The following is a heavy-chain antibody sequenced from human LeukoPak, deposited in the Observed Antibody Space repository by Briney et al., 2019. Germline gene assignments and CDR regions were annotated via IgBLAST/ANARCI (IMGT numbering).Heavy chain of an antibody. V-gene: IGHV3-21*01. CDR2: ISSSSSYI. CDR3: ARAKYCSGGSCFYLGMDV. D-gene: IGHD2-15*01. J-gene: IGHJ6*02. CDR1: GFTFSSYS. Sequence: GGSLRLSCAASGFTFSSYSMTWVRQAPGKGLEWVSSISSSSSYIYYADSVKGRFTISRDNAKNSLYLQMNSLRAEDTAVYYCARAKYCSGGSCFYLGMDVWGQGPTVTVSS.